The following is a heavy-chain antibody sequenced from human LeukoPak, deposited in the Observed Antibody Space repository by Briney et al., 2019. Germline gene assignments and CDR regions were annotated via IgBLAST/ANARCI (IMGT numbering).Heavy chain of an antibody. CDR3: ARDLSIAVAGNWFDP. J-gene: IGHJ5*02. V-gene: IGHV4-59*01. Sequence: SETLSLTCTVSDGSISSYYWNWFRQPPGKGLEWIGHIYYTGTTHYNPSLKSRVSISIDTSKNQFSLKLRSVTAVDTAVYYCARDLSIAVAGNWFDPWGQGTLVTVSS. D-gene: IGHD6-19*01. CDR1: DGSISSYY. CDR2: IYYTGTT.